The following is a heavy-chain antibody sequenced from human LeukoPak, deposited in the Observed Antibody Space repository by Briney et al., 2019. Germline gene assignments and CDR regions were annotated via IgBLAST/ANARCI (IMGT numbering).Heavy chain of an antibody. Sequence: ASVKVSCKASGYTFTSYYMHWVRQAPGQGLEWMGWISAYNGNTNYAQKLQGRVTMTTDTSTSTAYMELRSLRSDDTAVYYCARDFDRITMVRGGPYFDYWGQGTLVTVSS. V-gene: IGHV1-18*04. CDR1: GYTFTSYY. D-gene: IGHD3-10*01. J-gene: IGHJ4*02. CDR3: ARDFDRITMVRGGPYFDY. CDR2: ISAYNGNT.